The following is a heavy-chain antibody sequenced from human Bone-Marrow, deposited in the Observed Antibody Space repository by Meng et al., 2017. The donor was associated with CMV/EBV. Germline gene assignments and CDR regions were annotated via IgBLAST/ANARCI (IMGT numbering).Heavy chain of an antibody. V-gene: IGHV1-46*01. Sequence: ASVKVSCKASGYTFTSYYMHWVRQAPGQGLEWMGIINPSGGSTSYAQKFQGRVTMTRDTSTSTVYMELSRLRSDDTAVYYCARDPSYNWFDPWGQGTLVTVSS. J-gene: IGHJ5*02. CDR2: INPSGGST. CDR3: ARDPSYNWFDP. CDR1: GYTFTSYY.